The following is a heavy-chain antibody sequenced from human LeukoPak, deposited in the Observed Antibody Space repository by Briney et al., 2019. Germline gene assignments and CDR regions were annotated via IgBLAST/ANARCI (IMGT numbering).Heavy chain of an antibody. CDR3: ARDLYQWLPSTRPRDYYYYMDV. D-gene: IGHD6-19*01. CDR1: GYTFTGYY. CDR2: INPNSGGT. Sequence: GASVKVSCKASGYTFTGYYIHWVRQGPGQGLEYMGWINPNSGGTNYAQKFQGRVTMTRDTSISTAYMELSRLRSDDTAVYYCARDLYQWLPSTRPRDYYYYMDVWGEGTTVTVSS. V-gene: IGHV1-2*02. J-gene: IGHJ6*03.